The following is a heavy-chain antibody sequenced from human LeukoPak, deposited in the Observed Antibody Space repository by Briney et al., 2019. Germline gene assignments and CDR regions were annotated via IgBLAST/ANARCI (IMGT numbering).Heavy chain of an antibody. CDR3: ARYCSGGRCQYGMDV. D-gene: IGHD2-15*01. CDR1: GYTFTGYY. V-gene: IGHV1-2*02. CDR2: INPNSGGT. Sequence: ASVKVSCKGSGYTFTGYYMHLVREAPGQGLEWKEWINPNSGGTNYAQKFQGRVNMTKDTSIRMAYMELDRLRSDDTAVYYCARYCSGGRCQYGMDVWGQGTTVTVSS. J-gene: IGHJ6*02.